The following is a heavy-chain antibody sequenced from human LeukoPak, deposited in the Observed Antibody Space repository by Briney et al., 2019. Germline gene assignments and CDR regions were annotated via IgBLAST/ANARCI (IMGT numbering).Heavy chain of an antibody. D-gene: IGHD2-15*01. Sequence: ASVKVSCTASGYTFTGYYMHWVRQAPGQGLEWMGWINPNSGGTNYAQKFQGRVTMTRDTSISTAYMELSRLRSDDTAVYYCARDPYCSGGSCYSGLMDVWGKGTTVTISS. CDR2: INPNSGGT. CDR1: GYTFTGYY. J-gene: IGHJ6*03. V-gene: IGHV1-2*02. CDR3: ARDPYCSGGSCYSGLMDV.